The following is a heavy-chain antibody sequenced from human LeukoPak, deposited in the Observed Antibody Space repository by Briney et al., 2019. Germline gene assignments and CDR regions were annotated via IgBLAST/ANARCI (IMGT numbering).Heavy chain of an antibody. D-gene: IGHD2-21*02. CDR3: ARDYCGGDCFPDY. CDR1: GYTFTGYY. CDR2: INPNSGDT. V-gene: IGHV1-2*06. Sequence: ASVKVSCKASGYTFTGYYVHWVRQPPGQGLEWMGRINPNSGDTNYAQKFQGRVTMTRDTSISTAYMELSRLRSDDTAVYYCARDYCGGDCFPDYWGQGTLVTVSS. J-gene: IGHJ4*02.